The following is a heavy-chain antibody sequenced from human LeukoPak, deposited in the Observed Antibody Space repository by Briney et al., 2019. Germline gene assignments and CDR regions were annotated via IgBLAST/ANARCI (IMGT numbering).Heavy chain of an antibody. CDR1: GFTFSSYG. Sequence: GGSLRLSCAASGFTFSSYGMSWVRQAPGKGLEWVSAISGSGGSTYYADSVKGRVTISRDNAKNSVYLQMNSLRAEDTAVYYCARRPGGDGFDYWGQGTLVTVSS. V-gene: IGHV3-23*01. J-gene: IGHJ4*02. CDR3: ARRPGGDGFDY. CDR2: ISGSGGST. D-gene: IGHD2-21*02.